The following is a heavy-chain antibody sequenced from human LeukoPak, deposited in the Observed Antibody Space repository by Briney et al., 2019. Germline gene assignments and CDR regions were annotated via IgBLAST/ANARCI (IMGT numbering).Heavy chain of an antibody. D-gene: IGHD3/OR15-3a*01. CDR3: ARPNSFLYIGGLYYFDS. Sequence: SETLSLTCTVSGDSISGSSSYWGWIRQPPGKGLEWIGSVYYRGSTFYNPSLKSRVAISVDTFRNQFSLKLSSVTATDTAVYFCARPNSFLYIGGLYYFDSWGQGTLVIVSS. J-gene: IGHJ4*02. V-gene: IGHV4-39*01. CDR2: VYYRGST. CDR1: GDSISGSSSY.